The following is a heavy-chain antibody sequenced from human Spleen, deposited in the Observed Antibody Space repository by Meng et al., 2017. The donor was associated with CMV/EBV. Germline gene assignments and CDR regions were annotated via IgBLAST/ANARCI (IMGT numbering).Heavy chain of an antibody. Sequence: LSLTCAASGFTFSSYAMHWVRQAPGKGLEWVAVISYDGSNKYYADSVKGRFTISRDNSKNTLYLQMNSLRAEDTAVYYCARGAAAQGDYYGMDAWGQGTTVTVSS. CDR2: ISYDGSNK. CDR1: GFTFSSYA. V-gene: IGHV3-30-3*01. D-gene: IGHD6-13*01. CDR3: ARGAAAQGDYYGMDA. J-gene: IGHJ6*02.